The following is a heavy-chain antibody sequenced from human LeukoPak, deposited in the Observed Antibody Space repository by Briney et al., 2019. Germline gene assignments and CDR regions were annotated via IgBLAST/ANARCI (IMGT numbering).Heavy chain of an antibody. CDR3: AKDLRYSSPLSNFDP. V-gene: IGHV3-23*01. J-gene: IGHJ5*02. CDR2: ISGSGSST. Sequence: GGSLRLSCAASGFTFSSYAMTWVRQAPGQGLEWVSAISGSGSSTYYADSVKGRFTISRDNSKNTLYLQMNSLRAEDTAVYYCAKDLRYSSPLSNFDPWGQGTLVTVSS. CDR1: GFTFSSYA. D-gene: IGHD6-13*01.